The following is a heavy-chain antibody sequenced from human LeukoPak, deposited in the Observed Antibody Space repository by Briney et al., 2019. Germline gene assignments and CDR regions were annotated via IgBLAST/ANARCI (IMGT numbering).Heavy chain of an antibody. J-gene: IGHJ4*02. CDR2: IYYSGST. CDR1: GGSMSSSNYY. D-gene: IGHD3-10*01. V-gene: IGHV4-39*07. CDR3: ARGLWFGDENPPYFDY. Sequence: SETLSLTCIVSGGSMSSSNYYWGWIRQPPGKGLEWIGSIYYSGSTYYNPSLKSRVTISADTSKNQFSLKLSSVTAADTAVYYCARGLWFGDENPPYFDYWGQGILVTVSS.